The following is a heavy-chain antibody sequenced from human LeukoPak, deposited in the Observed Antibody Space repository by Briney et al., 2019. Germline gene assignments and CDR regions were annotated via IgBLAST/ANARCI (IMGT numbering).Heavy chain of an antibody. CDR1: GRTFSNYG. Sequence: GGSLRLSCAASGRTFSNYGMSWVRQAPGKGLEWVSSITGGGGSTYVDSVKDRFTISRDNSKNTLYLQMSSLRAEDTAVYYCAKNLLGSAAYSWYFDLWGRGTLVTVSS. D-gene: IGHD2-15*01. V-gene: IGHV3-23*01. J-gene: IGHJ2*01. CDR2: ITGGGGST. CDR3: AKNLLGSAAYSWYFDL.